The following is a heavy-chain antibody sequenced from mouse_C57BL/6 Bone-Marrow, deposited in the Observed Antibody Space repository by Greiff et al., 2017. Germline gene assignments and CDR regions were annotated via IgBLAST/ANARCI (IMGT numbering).Heavy chain of an antibody. J-gene: IGHJ2*01. V-gene: IGHV1-66*01. CDR3: ARCGNFLDY. Sequence: QVQLQQSGPELVKPGASVKISCKASGYSFTSYYIHWVKQRPGQGLAWIGWIYPGSGNTKYNEKFKGKATLTADTSSSTAYMQLSSLTSEDSAVYYCARCGNFLDYWGQGTTLTVSS. D-gene: IGHD2-1*01. CDR2: IYPGSGNT. CDR1: GYSFTSYY.